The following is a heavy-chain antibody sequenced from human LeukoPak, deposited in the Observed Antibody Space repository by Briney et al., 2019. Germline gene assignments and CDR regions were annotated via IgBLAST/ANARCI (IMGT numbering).Heavy chain of an antibody. Sequence: GGSLRLSCAASGFTFSSYWMSWVRQAPGKGLEWVANIKQDGSEKYYVDYVKGRFTISRDNAKNSLYLQMNSLRAEDTAVYYCARDRDYENSGSYYRYWGQGTLVTVSS. D-gene: IGHD1-26*01. V-gene: IGHV3-7*01. CDR1: GFTFSSYW. CDR3: ARDRDYENSGSYYRY. CDR2: IKQDGSEK. J-gene: IGHJ4*02.